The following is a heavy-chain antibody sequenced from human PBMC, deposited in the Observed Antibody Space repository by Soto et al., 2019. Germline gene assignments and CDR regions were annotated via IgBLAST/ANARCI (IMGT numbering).Heavy chain of an antibody. J-gene: IGHJ4*02. CDR1: GFTLSTYS. Sequence: GGSLRLSCAASGFTLSTYSMNWVRQAPGEGLEWVSYISSSSGTIYYADSVKGRFTISRDNAKNSLYLQMNSLGAEDTAVYYCARATVTIDYWGQGTLVTVSS. V-gene: IGHV3-48*01. CDR2: ISSSSGTI. CDR3: ARATVTIDY. D-gene: IGHD4-4*01.